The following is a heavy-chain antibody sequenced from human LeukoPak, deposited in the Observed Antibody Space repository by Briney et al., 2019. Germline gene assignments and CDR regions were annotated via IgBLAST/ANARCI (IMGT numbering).Heavy chain of an antibody. V-gene: IGHV4-34*01. J-gene: IGHJ4*02. CDR1: GGSFSGYY. CDR2: INHSGST. D-gene: IGHD3-10*01. CDR3: VRIMVRGVVILASFDY. Sequence: SETLSLTCAVYGGSFSGYYWSWIRQPPGKGLEWIGEINHSGSTNYNPSLKSRVTISVDTSKNQFSLKLSPVTAADTAVYYCVRIMVRGVVILASFDYWGQGTLVTVSS.